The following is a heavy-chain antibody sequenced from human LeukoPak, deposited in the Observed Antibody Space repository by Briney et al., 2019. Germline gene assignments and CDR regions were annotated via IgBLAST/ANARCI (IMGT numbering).Heavy chain of an antibody. V-gene: IGHV4-34*01. J-gene: IGHJ6*02. CDR2: MSHTGAT. D-gene: IGHD3-9*01. Sequence: SGTLSLTCAVFGGSFSGYYWSWIRQSPEKGLEWIGEMSHTGATNYNPSLKSRVTVSVDTSKKQFSLNLRSVTAADTAVYYCARGLHYNILTGGMDVWGQGTTVIVSS. CDR3: ARGLHYNILTGGMDV. CDR1: GGSFSGYY.